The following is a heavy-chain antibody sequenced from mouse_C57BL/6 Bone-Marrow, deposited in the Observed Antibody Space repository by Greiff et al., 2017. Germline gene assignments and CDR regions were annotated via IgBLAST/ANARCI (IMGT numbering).Heavy chain of an antibody. Sequence: VQLQQSGAELVRPGTSVKVSCKASGYAFTNYLIEWVKQRPGQGLEWIGVINPGSGGTNYNEKFKGKATLTADKSSSTAYMQRSSLTSEDSAVYFCARAYYGPPWFAYWGQGTLVTVSA. CDR3: ARAYYGPPWFAY. D-gene: IGHD2-10*01. CDR2: INPGSGGT. CDR1: GYAFTNYL. V-gene: IGHV1-54*01. J-gene: IGHJ3*01.